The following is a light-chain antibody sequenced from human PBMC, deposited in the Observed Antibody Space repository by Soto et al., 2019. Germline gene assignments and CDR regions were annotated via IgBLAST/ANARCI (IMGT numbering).Light chain of an antibody. CDR1: QSITTY. CDR3: QQSSSTPWT. J-gene: IGKJ1*01. V-gene: IGKV1-39*01. Sequence: DIQMTQSPSSLSASVGDRVTITCRASQSITTYLNWYQQNPGRAPKVLIFGASSLQSGVPSRFSGSGSGTDFTLTISSLQPEDFATYYCQQSSSTPWTFGQGTKVDIK. CDR2: GAS.